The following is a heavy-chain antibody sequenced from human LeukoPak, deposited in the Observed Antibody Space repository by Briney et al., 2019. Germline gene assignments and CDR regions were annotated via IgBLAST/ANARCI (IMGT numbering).Heavy chain of an antibody. V-gene: IGHV4-38-2*02. Sequence: PSETLSLTCTVSGYSISSGYYWGWIRQPPGKGLEWIGNIYHTGSTYYNPSLTSRVIISVDTSKNQFSLQLSSVTAADTAVYYCARHQGGYYAGYFDYWGQGTLVTVSS. CDR3: ARHQGGYYAGYFDY. D-gene: IGHD3-3*01. CDR2: IYHTGST. CDR1: GYSISSGYY. J-gene: IGHJ4*02.